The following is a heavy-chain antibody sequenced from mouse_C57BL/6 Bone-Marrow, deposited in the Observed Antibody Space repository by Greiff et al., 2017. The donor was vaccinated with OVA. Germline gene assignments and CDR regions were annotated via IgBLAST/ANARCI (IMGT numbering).Heavy chain of an antibody. Sequence: VQLQQSGAELVRPGASVKLSCTASGFNIKDDYMHWVKQRPEQGLEWIGWIDPENGDTEYAPKFQGKATITADTSSNTAYLQLSSLTSEDTAVYYGATGGDWDFDVWGTGTPVTVSA. CDR2: IDPENGDT. V-gene: IGHV14-4*01. CDR1: GFNIKDDY. CDR3: ATGGDWDFDV. J-gene: IGHJ1*03.